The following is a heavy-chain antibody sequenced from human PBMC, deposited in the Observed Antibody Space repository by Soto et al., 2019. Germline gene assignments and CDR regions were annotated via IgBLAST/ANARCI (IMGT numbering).Heavy chain of an antibody. D-gene: IGHD1-26*01. J-gene: IGHJ4*02. V-gene: IGHV1-18*01. CDR2: INSYNEDT. CDR3: ARVGIVGSTYFDF. CDR1: GYTFTSYG. Sequence: QVQLVQSGAEVKKPGASVKVSCKASGYTFTSYGISWVRQAPGQGLEWMGWINSYNEDTNYIQRLQDRVTMTTDTSTRTAYMELRSLRSEDTAVYYWARVGIVGSTYFDFWGQGTLVIVSS.